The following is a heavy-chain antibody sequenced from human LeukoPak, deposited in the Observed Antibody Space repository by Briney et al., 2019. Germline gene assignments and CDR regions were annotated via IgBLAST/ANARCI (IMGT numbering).Heavy chain of an antibody. Sequence: GESLRLSCSASGFTFSSYAMHWVRQAPGKGLEDVSAISSNGGGTYYPDPVKGRFTISRDNSKNTLYLQMSSLRPEDTALYYCHGLFSWGQGTLVTVSS. CDR2: ISSNGGGT. D-gene: IGHD2-21*01. J-gene: IGHJ5*02. CDR1: GFTFSSYA. V-gene: IGHV3-64D*09. CDR3: HGLFS.